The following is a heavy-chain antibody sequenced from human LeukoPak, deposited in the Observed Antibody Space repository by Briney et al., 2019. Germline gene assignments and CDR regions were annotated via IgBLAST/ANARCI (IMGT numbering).Heavy chain of an antibody. CDR2: FDPEDGET. CDR3: ATYIVVVPAAINWFDP. J-gene: IGHJ5*02. Sequence: ASVKVSCKVSGYTLTELSMHWVRQAPGKGLEWMGGFDPEDGETIYAQKFQGRVTMTEDTSTDTAYMELSSLRSEDTAVYYCATYIVVVPAAINWFDPWGQGTLVTVSS. CDR1: GYTLTELS. V-gene: IGHV1-24*01. D-gene: IGHD2-2*01.